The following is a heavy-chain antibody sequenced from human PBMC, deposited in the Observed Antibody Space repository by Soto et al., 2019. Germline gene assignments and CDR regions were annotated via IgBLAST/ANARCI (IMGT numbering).Heavy chain of an antibody. CDR1: GFTFSSYA. CDR2: ISYDGSNK. J-gene: IGHJ6*02. CDR3: ARVLGGSSSWYRYYYYYYGMDV. Sequence: GGSLRLSCAASGFTFSSYAMHWVRQAPGKGLEWVAVISYDGSNKYYADSVKGRFTISRDNSKNTLYLQMNSLRAEDTAVYYCARVLGGSSSWYRYYYYYYGMDVWGQGTTVTVSS. V-gene: IGHV3-30-3*01. D-gene: IGHD6-13*01.